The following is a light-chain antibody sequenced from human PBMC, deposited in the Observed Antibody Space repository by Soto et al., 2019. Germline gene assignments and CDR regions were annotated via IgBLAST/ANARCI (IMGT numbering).Light chain of an antibody. Sequence: DIVMTQSPDSLAVSLGERATINCKSSQSVLYTSNSKDYLAWYQQKPGQPPKLLIYWASTRESGVPDRFSGSGSGTDFTLTISSLQAEDFAVYYCQHYGNSPYTFGQGTKLEI. J-gene: IGKJ2*01. V-gene: IGKV4-1*01. CDR3: QHYGNSPYT. CDR1: QSVLYTSNSKDY. CDR2: WAS.